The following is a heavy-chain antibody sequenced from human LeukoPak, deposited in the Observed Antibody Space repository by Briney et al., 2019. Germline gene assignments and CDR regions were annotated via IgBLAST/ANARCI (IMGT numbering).Heavy chain of an antibody. D-gene: IGHD3-22*01. J-gene: IGHJ4*02. Sequence: SETLSLTCTVSGYSISNGYYWGWIRQPPGKGLEWVGSIYHRGSAYYNPSLKSRVTISVDTSRNQFSLKLSSVTAADTAVYYCARGPSGDSSGYYPTYWGQGTLVTVSS. CDR2: IYHRGSA. CDR1: GYSISNGYY. CDR3: ARGPSGDSSGYYPTY. V-gene: IGHV4-38-2*02.